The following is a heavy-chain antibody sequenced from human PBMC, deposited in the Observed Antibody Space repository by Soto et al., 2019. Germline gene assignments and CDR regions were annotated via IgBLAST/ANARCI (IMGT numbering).Heavy chain of an antibody. CDR3: AGRLTTAASLDY. J-gene: IGHJ4*02. CDR1: GFTVSNNH. Sequence: HPGGSLRLSCAASGFTVSNNHMTWVRQAAGKGLELVSFVHGGGSTSYADSVKGRFTISRDNSKNTLYLQMDSLRAEDTAIYYCAGRLTTAASLDYWGRGTLVTAPQ. V-gene: IGHV3-53*01. CDR2: VHGGGST. D-gene: IGHD3-16*01.